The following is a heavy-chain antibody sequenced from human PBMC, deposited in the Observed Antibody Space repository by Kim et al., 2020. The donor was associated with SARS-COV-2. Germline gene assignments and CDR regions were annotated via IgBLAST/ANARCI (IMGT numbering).Heavy chain of an antibody. CDR1: GYTFTSYA. V-gene: IGHV1-3*01. CDR3: ARDLLKDYGGAYYYYYGMDV. Sequence: ASVNVSCKASGYTFTSYAMHWERQAPGQRLEWMGWINAGNGNTKYSQKFQGRVTITRDTSASTAYMELSSLRSEDTAVYYCARDLLKDYGGAYYYYYGMDVWGQGTTVTVSS. J-gene: IGHJ6*02. CDR2: INAGNGNT. D-gene: IGHD4-17*01.